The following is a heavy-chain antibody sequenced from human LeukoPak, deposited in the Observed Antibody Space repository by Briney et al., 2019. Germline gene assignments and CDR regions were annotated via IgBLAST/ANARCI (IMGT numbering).Heavy chain of an antibody. D-gene: IGHD2-2*02. V-gene: IGHV1-18*01. CDR1: GYTFTSYG. Sequence: GASVKVSCKASGYTFTSYGISWVRQAPGQGLEWMGWISAYNGNTNYAQKLQGRVTMTTDTSTSTAYMELRSLRSDDTAVYYCARVDVVVPAAIGNWFDPWGQGTLVTVS. CDR3: ARVDVVVPAAIGNWFDP. J-gene: IGHJ5*02. CDR2: ISAYNGNT.